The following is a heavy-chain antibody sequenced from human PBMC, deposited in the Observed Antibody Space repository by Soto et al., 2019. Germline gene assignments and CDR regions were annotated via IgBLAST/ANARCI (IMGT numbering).Heavy chain of an antibody. CDR3: ARDRDNSNWPNFDY. CDR1: GGTFSIYT. CDR2: VIPIFDVT. D-gene: IGHD6-13*01. Sequence: QVQLVQSGSEVKKPGSSVKVSCKASGGTFSIYTISWVRQAPGQGLEWMGRVIPIFDVTSYAQRFQGRVTITADKSTTTAYMELSSLRSEDTAVYYCARDRDNSNWPNFDYWGQGTLVTVPS. V-gene: IGHV1-69*02. J-gene: IGHJ4*02.